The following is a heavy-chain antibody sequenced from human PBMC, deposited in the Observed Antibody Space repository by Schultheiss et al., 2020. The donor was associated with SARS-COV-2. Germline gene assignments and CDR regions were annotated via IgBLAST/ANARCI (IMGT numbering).Heavy chain of an antibody. J-gene: IGHJ5*02. CDR1: GGSFSGYY. CDR2: INHSGST. CDR3: ARHPGVVVVPAALGDWFDP. D-gene: IGHD2-2*01. V-gene: IGHV4-34*01. Sequence: SETLSLTCAVYGGSFSGYYWSWIRQPPGKGLEWIGEINHSGSTNYNPSLKSRVTISVDTSKNQFSLKLSSVTAADTAVYYCARHPGVVVVPAALGDWFDPWGQGTLVTVS.